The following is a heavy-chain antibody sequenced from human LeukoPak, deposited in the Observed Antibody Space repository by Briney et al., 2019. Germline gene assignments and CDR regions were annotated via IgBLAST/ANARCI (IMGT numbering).Heavy chain of an antibody. D-gene: IGHD3-3*01. J-gene: IGHJ4*02. CDR1: GFTFSSYS. CDR2: ISSSSSYI. V-gene: IGHV3-21*01. CDR3: ARDDGDTIFGVVTNPFDY. Sequence: GGSLRLSCAASGFTFSSYSMNWVRQAPGKGLEWVSSISSSSSYIYYADSVKGRFTISRDNAKNSLYLQMNSLRAEDTAVYYCARDDGDTIFGVVTNPFDYWGQGTLVTVSS.